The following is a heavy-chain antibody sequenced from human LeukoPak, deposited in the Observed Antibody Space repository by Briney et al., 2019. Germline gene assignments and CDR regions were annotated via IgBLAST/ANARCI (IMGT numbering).Heavy chain of an antibody. J-gene: IGHJ5*02. Sequence: KPSETLSLTCTVSGGSISSSSYYWGWIRQPPGKGLEWIGSIYYSGSTYYNPSLKSRVTISVDTSKNQFSLKLSSVTAADTAVYYCARDLYPPGTRNNWFDPWGQGTLVTVSS. CDR1: GGSISSSSYY. V-gene: IGHV4-39*02. D-gene: IGHD2-2*02. CDR2: IYYSGST. CDR3: ARDLYPPGTRNNWFDP.